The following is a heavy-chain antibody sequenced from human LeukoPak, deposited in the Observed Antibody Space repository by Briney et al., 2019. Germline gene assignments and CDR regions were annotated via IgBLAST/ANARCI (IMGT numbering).Heavy chain of an antibody. J-gene: IGHJ4*02. CDR2: ISGNGDTT. V-gene: IGHV3-23*01. Sequence: GGSLRLSCAASGFTFSSYAMTWVRQAPGQGLEWVSAISGNGDTTYYADSVKGRFTISRDNSRNTLHLQMNSLRADDTAIYYCAKDSFDWCQGFSDCWGQGTLVTVSS. CDR1: GFTFSSYA. CDR3: AKDSFDWCQGFSDC. D-gene: IGHD3-9*01.